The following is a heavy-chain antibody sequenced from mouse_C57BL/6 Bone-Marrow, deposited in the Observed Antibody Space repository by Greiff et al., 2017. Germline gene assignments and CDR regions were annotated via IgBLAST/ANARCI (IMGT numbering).Heavy chain of an antibody. V-gene: IGHV14-4*01. CDR3: TTSGNDY. CDR2: IDPENGDT. CDR1: GFNIKDDY. J-gene: IGHJ2*01. D-gene: IGHD3-1*01. Sequence: VHVKQSGAELVRPGASVKLSCTASGFNIKDDYMHWVKQRPEQGLEWIGWIDPENGDTEYASKFQGKATITADTSSNTAYLQLSSLTSEDTAVYYCTTSGNDYWGQGTTLTVSS.